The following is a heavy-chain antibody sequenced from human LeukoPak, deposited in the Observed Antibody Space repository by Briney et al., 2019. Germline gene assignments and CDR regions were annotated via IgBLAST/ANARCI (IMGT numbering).Heavy chain of an antibody. CDR1: GGTFSSYA. CDR3: ARTFGRPAANGAFDI. V-gene: IGHV1-69*05. Sequence: ASVKVSCKASGGTFSSYAISWVRQAPGQGLEWMGRIIPIFGTANYAQKFQGRVTITTDESTSTAYMELSSLRTEDTAVYYCARTFGRPAANGAFDIWGQGTMVTVSS. J-gene: IGHJ3*02. CDR2: IIPIFGTA. D-gene: IGHD2-2*01.